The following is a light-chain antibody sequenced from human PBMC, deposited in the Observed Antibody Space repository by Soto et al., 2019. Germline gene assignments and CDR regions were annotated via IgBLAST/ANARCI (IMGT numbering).Light chain of an antibody. CDR2: ELT. Sequence: QSALTQPASASGSPGQSITLSCTGTSNDVGAYNYVSWYRQYPGKAPKLMIYELTNRPSGVSDRFSGSKSGNTASLTVSGLQAEDEADYYCTSYVGNDIWVFGGGTKVTVL. J-gene: IGLJ3*02. CDR3: TSYVGNDIWV. V-gene: IGLV2-8*01. CDR1: SNDVGAYNY.